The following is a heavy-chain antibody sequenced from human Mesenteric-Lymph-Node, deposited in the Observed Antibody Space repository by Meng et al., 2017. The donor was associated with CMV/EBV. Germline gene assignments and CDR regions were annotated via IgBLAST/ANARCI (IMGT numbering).Heavy chain of an antibody. V-gene: IGHV1-69*05. CDR3: ARGPLYYNEDGGYTPAPTYYFDY. D-gene: IGHD3-22*01. J-gene: IGHJ4*02. Sequence: SVKVSCKASGCTFSSYSVSWVRQAPGQWLEWVGVLNPIFGTANYAQSFQGRVTITTDESASTAYLELPSLRSEDTATYYCARGPLYYNEDGGYTPAPTYYFDYWGQGSMVTVSS. CDR2: LNPIFGTA. CDR1: GCTFSSYS.